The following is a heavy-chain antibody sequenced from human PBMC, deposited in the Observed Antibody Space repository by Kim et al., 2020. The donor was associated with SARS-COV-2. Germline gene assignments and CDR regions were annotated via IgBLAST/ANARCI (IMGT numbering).Heavy chain of an antibody. Sequence: GGSLRLSCAASGFTFSNYAMSWVRQAPGKGLEWVSAISGSSASTYYADSVKGRFTISRDNSKNTQFLQMDSLRAGDTAVYFCAKVVIFDYNRASYFDYWGQGTLVTVSS. CDR2: ISGSSAST. J-gene: IGHJ4*02. V-gene: IGHV3-23*01. D-gene: IGHD4-4*01. CDR1: GFTFSNYA. CDR3: AKVVIFDYNRASYFDY.